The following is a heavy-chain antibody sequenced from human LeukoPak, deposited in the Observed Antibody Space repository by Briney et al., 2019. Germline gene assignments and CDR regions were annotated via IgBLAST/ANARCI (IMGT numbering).Heavy chain of an antibody. D-gene: IGHD2-15*01. Sequence: ASEKVSCKASGYTFSGYYMHWVRQAPGQGLEWMGWINPNSGGTNYAQKFQGRVTMTRDTSISTAYMELSRLRSDDTAVYYCARGVVVAAYFDYWGQGTLVTVSS. V-gene: IGHV1-2*02. CDR3: ARGVVVAAYFDY. CDR1: GYTFSGYY. J-gene: IGHJ4*02. CDR2: INPNSGGT.